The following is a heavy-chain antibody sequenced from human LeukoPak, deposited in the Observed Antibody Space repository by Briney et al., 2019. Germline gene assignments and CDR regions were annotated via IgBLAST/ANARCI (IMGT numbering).Heavy chain of an antibody. Sequence: ASVNVSCKASGYTFTSYGISWVRQAPGQGLEWMGWISAYNGNTNYAQKLQGRVTMTTDTSTSTAYMELRSLRSDDTAVYYCARDLTPSSGYSYGWPRGYWGQGTLVTVSS. V-gene: IGHV1-18*01. CDR3: ARDLTPSSGYSYGWPRGY. CDR2: ISAYNGNT. J-gene: IGHJ4*02. D-gene: IGHD5-18*01. CDR1: GYTFTSYG.